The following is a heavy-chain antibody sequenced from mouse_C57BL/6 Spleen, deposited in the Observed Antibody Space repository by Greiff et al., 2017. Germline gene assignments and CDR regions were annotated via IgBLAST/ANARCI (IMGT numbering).Heavy chain of an antibody. CDR2: INYDGSST. J-gene: IGHJ2*01. CDR3: AREGSSGYFDD. V-gene: IGHV5-16*01. Sequence: EVKLMESEGGLVQPGSSMKLSCTASGFTFSDYYMAWVRQVPEKGLEWVANINYDGSSTYYLDSLKSRFIISRDNAKNILYLQMSSLKSEDTATYYCAREGSSGYFDDWGQGTTLTVSS. D-gene: IGHD3-2*02. CDR1: GFTFSDYY.